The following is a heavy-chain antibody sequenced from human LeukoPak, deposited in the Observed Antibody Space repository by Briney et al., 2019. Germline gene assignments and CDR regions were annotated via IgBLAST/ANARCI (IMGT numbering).Heavy chain of an antibody. CDR2: ISSTADRT. Sequence: PVRTLSPSCAPSGFAPTRNAMSCVRRAPGTGLERVSAISSTADRTYSADSVTGRFTFSRDNSKNTLYLHMNRLIPEAPPRYYFAKERAYGAGSRNYYFHYWGQGTLVTVSS. J-gene: IGHJ4*02. V-gene: IGHV3-23*01. CDR1: GFAPTRNA. D-gene: IGHD3-10*01. CDR3: AKERAYGAGSRNYYFHY.